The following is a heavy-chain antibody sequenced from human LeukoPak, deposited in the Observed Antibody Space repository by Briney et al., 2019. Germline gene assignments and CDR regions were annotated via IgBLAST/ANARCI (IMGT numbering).Heavy chain of an antibody. J-gene: IGHJ6*02. Sequence: SETLSLTCAVYGGSFSGYYWSWIRQPPGKGLEWIGEINHSGSTNYNPSLKSRVTISVDTSKNQFSLKLSSVTAADTAVYYCARDRIVVVPAVIGYYYGMDVWGQGTTVTVSS. V-gene: IGHV4-34*01. CDR1: GGSFSGYY. CDR3: ARDRIVVVPAVIGYYYGMDV. D-gene: IGHD2-2*01. CDR2: INHSGST.